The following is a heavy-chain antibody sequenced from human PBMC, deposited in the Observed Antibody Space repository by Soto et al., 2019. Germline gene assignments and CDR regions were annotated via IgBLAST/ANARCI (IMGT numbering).Heavy chain of an antibody. V-gene: IGHV1-18*01. D-gene: IGHD2-21*02. Sequence: GASVKVSCKASGYTFTNSGISWVRQAPGQGLEWMGWISTYNGHTNYAQNLQGRVTMTTDTSTSTVYMELRSLTSDDTAVYYCARDPNCGGDCYPDYWGQGTLVTVSS. CDR1: GYTFTNSG. CDR3: ARDPNCGGDCYPDY. CDR2: ISTYNGHT. J-gene: IGHJ4*02.